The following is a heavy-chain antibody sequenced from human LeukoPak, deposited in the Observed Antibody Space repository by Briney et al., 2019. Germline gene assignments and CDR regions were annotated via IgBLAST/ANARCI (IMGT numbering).Heavy chain of an antibody. J-gene: IGHJ3*02. CDR2: IYYSGST. D-gene: IGHD5-12*01. CDR1: GGSISSGGSY. CDR3: ARGSDIVATRDAFDI. V-gene: IGHV4-31*03. Sequence: PSQTLSLTCTVSGGSISSGGSYWSWIRQHPGKGLEWIGYIYYSGSTYYNPSLKSRVTISVDTSKNQFSLKLSSVTAADTAVYYCARGSDIVATRDAFDIWGQGTMVTVSS.